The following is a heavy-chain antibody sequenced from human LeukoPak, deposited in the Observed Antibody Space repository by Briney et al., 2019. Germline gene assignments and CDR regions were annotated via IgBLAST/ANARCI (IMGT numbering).Heavy chain of an antibody. V-gene: IGHV3-23*01. Sequence: PGGSLRLSCAASGFSFSSYAMSWVRQAQGKGLEWVSAIIGSGGSTYYADSVKGRFTISRDNSKNTLYLQMNSLRAEDTAVYYCAKDGGQGLVLSPFDYWGQGTLVTVSS. J-gene: IGHJ4*02. D-gene: IGHD6-19*01. CDR3: AKDGGQGLVLSPFDY. CDR2: IIGSGGST. CDR1: GFSFSSYA.